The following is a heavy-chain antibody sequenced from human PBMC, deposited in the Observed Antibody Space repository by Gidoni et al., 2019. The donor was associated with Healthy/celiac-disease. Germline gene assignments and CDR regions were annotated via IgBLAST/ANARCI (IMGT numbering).Heavy chain of an antibody. CDR1: GYTFTGYY. Sequence: QVQLVQSGAEVKKPGASVKVSCKASGYTFTGYYMHWVRPAPGQGLEWRGWINPNSGGTNYAQKFQGRVTMTRDTSISTAYMELSRLRSDDTAVYYCARGAARWLLYYYMDVWGKGTTVTVSS. D-gene: IGHD2-21*02. V-gene: IGHV1-2*02. J-gene: IGHJ6*03. CDR2: INPNSGGT. CDR3: ARGAARWLLYYYMDV.